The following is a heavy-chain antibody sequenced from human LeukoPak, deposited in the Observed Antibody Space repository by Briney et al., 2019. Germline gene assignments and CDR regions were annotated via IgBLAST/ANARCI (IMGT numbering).Heavy chain of an antibody. CDR3: ARHLVEGSDGYYMDV. D-gene: IGHD6-25*01. V-gene: IGHV3-74*01. Sequence: GGSLRLSCAASGFTFSAYWMHWVRQVPGKGLVWVSRIKTDGTSTSHADSVRGRFTISRNNAKNTLYLQMNSLRAEDTAVYYCARHLVEGSDGYYMDVWGKGTMVTVSS. J-gene: IGHJ6*03. CDR2: IKTDGTST. CDR1: GFTFSAYW.